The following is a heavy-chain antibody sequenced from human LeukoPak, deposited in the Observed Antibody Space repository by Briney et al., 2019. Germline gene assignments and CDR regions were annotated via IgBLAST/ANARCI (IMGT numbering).Heavy chain of an antibody. CDR2: ISFDGRNK. V-gene: IGHV3-30*18. CDR3: AKDRAEKSPDAFDI. CDR1: VYTFNSFG. Sequence: SGRSLTLSCAPSVYTFNSFGMHWVRHAPGEGREWVAVISFDGRNKYYADSVKGRFTISRDNSKNTLYLQMNSLRAEDTAVYYCAKDRAEKSPDAFDIWGQGTMVTVSS. D-gene: IGHD3-10*01. J-gene: IGHJ3*02.